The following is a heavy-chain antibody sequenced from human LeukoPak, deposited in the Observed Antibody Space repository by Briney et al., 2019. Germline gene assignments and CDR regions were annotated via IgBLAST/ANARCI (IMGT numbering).Heavy chain of an antibody. CDR3: ARQQGFDF. D-gene: IGHD6-13*01. Sequence: PGGSLRLSCAASGFTFSSYSMTWVRQAPGKGLEWVSYISTSSSTKMYADSVKGRFTISRDNAKNSLYLQMSSLRDEDTAVYYCARQQGFDFWGQGTLVTVSS. J-gene: IGHJ4*02. V-gene: IGHV3-48*02. CDR2: ISTSSSTK. CDR1: GFTFSSYS.